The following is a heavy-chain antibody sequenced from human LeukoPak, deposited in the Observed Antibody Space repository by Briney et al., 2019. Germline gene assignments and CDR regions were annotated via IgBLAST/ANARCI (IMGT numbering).Heavy chain of an antibody. J-gene: IGHJ4*02. Sequence: GGSLRLSCAASGFTFSSAWMNWVRQAPGKGLEWVGRIKSETDGGTTDYAAPVKGTFTISRDDSENTLYLQMNSLKTEDTAVYYCARDSPMGSFWGQGTLVTVSS. CDR1: GFTFSSAW. D-gene: IGHD3-16*01. CDR2: IKSETDGGTT. V-gene: IGHV3-15*07. CDR3: ARDSPMGSF.